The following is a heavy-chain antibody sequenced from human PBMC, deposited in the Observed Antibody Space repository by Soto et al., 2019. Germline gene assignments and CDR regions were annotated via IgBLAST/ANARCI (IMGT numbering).Heavy chain of an antibody. D-gene: IGHD6-6*01. CDR2: VYYTGST. J-gene: IGHJ4*02. V-gene: IGHV4-59*01. CDR1: GGSMSGYY. Sequence: LSLTCRVSGGSMSGYYWSWIRQAPGKGLEWIGYVYYTGSTSYNPSLQSRVTISVDTSNKQFSLSLRLVTAADTAVYFCARSIAVPSSHIDHWGQGSRVTVSS. CDR3: ARSIAVPSSHIDH.